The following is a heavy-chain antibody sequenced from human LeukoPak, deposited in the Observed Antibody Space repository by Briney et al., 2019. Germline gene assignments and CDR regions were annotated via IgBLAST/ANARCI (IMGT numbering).Heavy chain of an antibody. Sequence: SETLSLTCTVSGGTISSGSYYWSWIRQPAGKGLEWIGRIYTSGSTNYSPSLKSRVTISVDTSKNQFSLKLSSVTAADTAVYYCARGSRSYGLDYWGQGTLVTVSS. CDR3: ARGSRSYGLDY. V-gene: IGHV4-61*02. D-gene: IGHD1-26*01. CDR1: GGTISSGSYY. CDR2: IYTSGST. J-gene: IGHJ4*02.